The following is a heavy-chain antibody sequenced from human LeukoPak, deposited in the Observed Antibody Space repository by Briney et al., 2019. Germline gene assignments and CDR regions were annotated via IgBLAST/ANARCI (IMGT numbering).Heavy chain of an antibody. V-gene: IGHV3-7*01. J-gene: IGHJ4*02. CDR1: GITVSSYW. D-gene: IGHD2-21*01. Sequence: GGSLRLSCAASGITVSSYWMSWVRQAPGKGLEWVANIKQDGSEKYYVDSVKGRFTISRDNAKNSLYLQMNSLRAEDTAVYYCARADIVDFDYWGQGTLVTVSS. CDR3: ARADIVDFDY. CDR2: IKQDGSEK.